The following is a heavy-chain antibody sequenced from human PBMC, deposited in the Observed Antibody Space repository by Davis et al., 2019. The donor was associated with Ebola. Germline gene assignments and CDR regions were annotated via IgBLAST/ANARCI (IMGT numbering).Heavy chain of an antibody. CDR3: ARWGLRGNYDSWSGSDYYFDY. V-gene: IGHV3-11*06. CDR2: MSGDSLYT. CDR1: GFTFTDYY. Sequence: GGSLRLSCAASGFTFTDYYMSWIRQAPGKGLEWVSYMSGDSLYTNYADSVRGRFTMSRDNAKNSLYLQLDSLRDEDTAVYYCARWGLRGNYDSWSGSDYYFDYWGQGILVTVSS. J-gene: IGHJ4*02. D-gene: IGHD3-3*01.